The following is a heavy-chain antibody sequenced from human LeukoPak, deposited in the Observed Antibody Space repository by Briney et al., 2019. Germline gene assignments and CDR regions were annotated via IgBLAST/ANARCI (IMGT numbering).Heavy chain of an antibody. CDR3: ARQPPQYYAMDV. V-gene: IGHV4-4*07. Sequence: SETLSLTCTVSGGSFSNYYWSWVGQPAGKGLEWIGRIYTSGSTNYNPSVTRRVTISVDTNHHQFSLKLTSLTAADPAVYYCARQPPQYYAMDVWGQGTTVTVSS. CDR1: GGSFSNYY. CDR2: IYTSGST. J-gene: IGHJ6*02. D-gene: IGHD1-14*01.